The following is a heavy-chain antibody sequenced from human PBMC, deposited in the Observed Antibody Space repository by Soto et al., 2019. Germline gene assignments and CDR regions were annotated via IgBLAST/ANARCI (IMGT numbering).Heavy chain of an antibody. CDR1: GYTFTSYG. CDR2: ISTYKGNT. J-gene: IGHJ4*02. Sequence: QVQLVQSGPEVKKPGASVKVSCKTSGYTFTSYGISWVRQAPGQGLEWMGWISTYKGNTNYAQKFQGRVTMSTDTSTSTAYMELRSLRSDDTAVYYCATRSPAFDYWGQGTLVTVSS. CDR3: ATRSPAFDY. V-gene: IGHV1-18*01.